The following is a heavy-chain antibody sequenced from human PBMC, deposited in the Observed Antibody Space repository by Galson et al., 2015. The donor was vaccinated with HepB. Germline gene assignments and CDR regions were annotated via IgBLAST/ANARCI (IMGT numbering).Heavy chain of an antibody. Sequence: SLRLSCAASGFTFSTYWMSWVRQAPGKGLEWVANIKQDGGEKNYVDSVKGRFTISRDNAKNSLYLQMNSLRAEDTAVYYCARDDFWSGHFYWGQGTLVTVSS. D-gene: IGHD3-3*01. CDR3: ARDDFWSGHFY. CDR1: GFTFSTYW. V-gene: IGHV3-7*05. J-gene: IGHJ4*02. CDR2: IKQDGGEK.